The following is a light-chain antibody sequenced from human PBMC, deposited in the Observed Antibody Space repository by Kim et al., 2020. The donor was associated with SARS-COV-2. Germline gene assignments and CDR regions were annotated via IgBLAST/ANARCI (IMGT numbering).Light chain of an antibody. V-gene: IGKV1-8*01. CDR1: QKINDS. CDR2: SAS. CDR3: YQYYGYPT. J-gene: IGKJ5*01. Sequence: IRLTQSPPSFSAAPGDTVTISCRTSQKINDSLAWFQRKPGRAPDLLIFSASSLQNNVPSRFSGGGSGTDFTLTITRLQSEDFAVYCCYQYYGYPTFGQGTRLEIK.